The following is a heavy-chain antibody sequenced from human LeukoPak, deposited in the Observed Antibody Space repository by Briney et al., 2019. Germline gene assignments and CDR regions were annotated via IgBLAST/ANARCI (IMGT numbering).Heavy chain of an antibody. CDR3: ARATPHDYGDYGIDY. CDR2: INPSGGST. Sequence: ASVTVSCKASAYTFTIYYIHWVRQAPGQGLEWMGIINPSGGSTSYAQKFQGRVTLTRDMSTSTVYMELSSLRSEDTAVYYCARATPHDYGDYGIDYWGQGTLVTVSS. CDR1: AYTFTIYY. D-gene: IGHD4-17*01. J-gene: IGHJ4*02. V-gene: IGHV1-46*01.